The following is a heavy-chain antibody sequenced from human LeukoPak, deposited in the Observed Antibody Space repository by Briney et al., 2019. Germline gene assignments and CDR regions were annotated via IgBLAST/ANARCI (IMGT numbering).Heavy chain of an antibody. CDR3: AREAGYDILTGYYMVSYFDY. CDR2: TYYSGST. CDR1: GGSISSYY. V-gene: IGHV4-59*01. D-gene: IGHD3-9*01. J-gene: IGHJ4*02. Sequence: PSETLSLTCTVSGGSISSYYWSWIRQPPGKGLEWIGYTYYSGSTNYNPSLKSRVTISVDTSKNQFSLKLSSVTAADTAVYYCAREAGYDILTGYYMVSYFDYWGQGTLVTVSS.